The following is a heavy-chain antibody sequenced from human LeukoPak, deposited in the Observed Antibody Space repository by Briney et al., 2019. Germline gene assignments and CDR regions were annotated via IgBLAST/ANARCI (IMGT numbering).Heavy chain of an antibody. CDR3: ARSIVVPAAILGNAFDI. CDR2: IYSGGST. D-gene: IGHD2-2*02. CDR1: GFAVSSNY. V-gene: IGHV3-66*02. J-gene: IGHJ3*02. Sequence: GGSLRLSCAASGFAVSSNYMSWVRQAPGKGLEWVSVIYSGGSTYYADYVKGRFTISRDNSKNTLYLQMNSLRAEDTAVYYCARSIVVPAAILGNAFDIWGQGTMVTVSS.